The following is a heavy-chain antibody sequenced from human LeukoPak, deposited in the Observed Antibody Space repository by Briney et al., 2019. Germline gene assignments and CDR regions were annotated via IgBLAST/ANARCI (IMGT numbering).Heavy chain of an antibody. CDR2: ISSSGGST. D-gene: IGHD1-20*01. CDR1: FTISSYA. Sequence: GGSLRLSCAASFTISSYATTWVRLAPGKGLEWVSAISSSGGSTYYADSVKGRLTISRDNSKNTLYLQMNSLRAEDTAVYYCAKGAWYNWNHYFDYWGQGTLVTVSS. V-gene: IGHV3-23*01. CDR3: AKGAWYNWNHYFDY. J-gene: IGHJ4*02.